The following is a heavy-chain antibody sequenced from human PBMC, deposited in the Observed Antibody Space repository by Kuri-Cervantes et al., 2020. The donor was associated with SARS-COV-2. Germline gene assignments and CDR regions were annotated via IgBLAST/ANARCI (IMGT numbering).Heavy chain of an antibody. CDR1: GYTFTSYG. CDR3: ARGGDIVVVPAAPRMNY. V-gene: IGHV1-18*01. Sequence: ASVKVSCKASGYTFTSYGISWVRQAPGQGLEWMGWISAYNGNTNYALKLQGRVTMTTDTSTSTAYMELRSLRSDDTAVYYCARGGDIVVVPAAPRMNYWGQGTLVTVSS. D-gene: IGHD2-2*01. J-gene: IGHJ4*02. CDR2: ISAYNGNT.